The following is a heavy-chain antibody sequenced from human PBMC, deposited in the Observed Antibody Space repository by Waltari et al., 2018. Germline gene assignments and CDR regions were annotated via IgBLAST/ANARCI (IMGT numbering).Heavy chain of an antibody. J-gene: IGHJ4*02. Sequence: QVQLVQSGAEVKKPGASVKVSCKASGYTFTGYYMHWVRQDHGQGLEWMGWLNPNSGGTNYAQEFQGRVTMPRDTSISPSYMERSRLRSDDTAVYYCARDQALKRLVVVPAAMGYWCQGTLVTVSS. CDR2: LNPNSGGT. V-gene: IGHV1-2*02. CDR3: ARDQALKRLVVVPAAMGY. D-gene: IGHD2-2*01. CDR1: GYTFTGYY.